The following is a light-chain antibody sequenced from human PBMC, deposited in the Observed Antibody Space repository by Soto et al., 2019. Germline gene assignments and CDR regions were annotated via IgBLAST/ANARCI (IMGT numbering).Light chain of an antibody. Sequence: EIVLTQSPGTLSLSPGERATLSCRASQSVSSSYLAWYQQKPDQAPRLLIYGASSRATGIPDRFSGSGSGTVFTLTISRLEPEEFAVYYCQQYGSSPPWTFGQGTKVEIK. V-gene: IGKV3-20*01. CDR3: QQYGSSPPWT. J-gene: IGKJ1*01. CDR2: GAS. CDR1: QSVSSSY.